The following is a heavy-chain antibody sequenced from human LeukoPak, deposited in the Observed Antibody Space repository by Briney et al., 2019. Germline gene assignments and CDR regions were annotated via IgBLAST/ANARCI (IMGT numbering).Heavy chain of an antibody. Sequence: GGSLRPSCAASGFTFSSYAMSWVRQAPGKGLEWVSAISGSGGSTYYADSVKGRFTISRDNSKNTLYLQMNSLRAEDTAVYYCAKDPAFRGIHIGWGRGTLVTVSS. CDR3: AKDPAFRGIHIG. CDR1: GFTFSSYA. J-gene: IGHJ4*02. D-gene: IGHD3-10*01. CDR2: ISGSGGST. V-gene: IGHV3-23*01.